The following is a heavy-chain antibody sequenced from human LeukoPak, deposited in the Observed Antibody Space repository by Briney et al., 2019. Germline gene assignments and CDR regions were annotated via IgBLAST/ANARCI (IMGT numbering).Heavy chain of an antibody. CDR3: ARARPGLYYYYYMDV. CDR1: GGTFSSYP. Sequence: SVKVSCKASGGTFSSYPISWVRQAPGQGLEWMGGIIPIFGTANYAQKFQGRVTITTDGSTSTAYMELSSLRSEDTAVYYCARARPGLYYYYYMDVWGKGTTVTVSS. V-gene: IGHV1-69*05. CDR2: IIPIFGTA. J-gene: IGHJ6*03. D-gene: IGHD2-2*01.